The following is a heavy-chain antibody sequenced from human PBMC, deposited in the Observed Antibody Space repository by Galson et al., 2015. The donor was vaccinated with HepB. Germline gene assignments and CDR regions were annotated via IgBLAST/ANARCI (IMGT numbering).Heavy chain of an antibody. Sequence: SLRLSCAASGFTFSSYGMHWVRQAPGKGLEWVAVIWYDGSNKYYADSVKGRFTISRDNSKNTLYLQMNSLRAEDTAVYYCARDDHKHYYYMDVWGKGTTVTVSS. V-gene: IGHV3-33*01. CDR2: IWYDGSNK. J-gene: IGHJ6*03. CDR1: GFTFSSYG. CDR3: ARDDHKHYYYMDV.